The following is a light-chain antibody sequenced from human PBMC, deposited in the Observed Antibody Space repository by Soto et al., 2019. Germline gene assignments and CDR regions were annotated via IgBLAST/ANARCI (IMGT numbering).Light chain of an antibody. V-gene: IGKV3-11*01. CDR2: DAS. Sequence: IVGTRSLATVSFSAGERATVYCGASQSVSSYLAWYQQKPGQAPRLLIYDASNRATGIPARFSGSGSGTDFTLAISSLEPEDFAVYYCQQRSNWPPMTFGQGTRLEIK. J-gene: IGKJ5*01. CDR1: QSVSSY. CDR3: QQRSNWPPMT.